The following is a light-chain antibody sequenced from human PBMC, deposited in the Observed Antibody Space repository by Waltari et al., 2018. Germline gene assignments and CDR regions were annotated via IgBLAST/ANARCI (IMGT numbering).Light chain of an antibody. CDR1: SSNIGAGYD. J-gene: IGLJ3*02. CDR2: GNI. CDR3: QSYDGNLSVWV. V-gene: IGLV1-40*01. Sequence: QSVLTQPPSVSGAPGQRVTISCTGSSSNIGAGYDVHWYQQFPGTAPRLLIYGNINRPSGAPDRVSGSKSGTSASLAITGLQAEDEADYYCQSYDGNLSVWVFGGGTKLTVL.